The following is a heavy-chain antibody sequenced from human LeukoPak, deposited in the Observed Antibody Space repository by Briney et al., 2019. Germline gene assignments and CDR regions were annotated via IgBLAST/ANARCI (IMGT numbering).Heavy chain of an antibody. CDR1: GFIFSSNW. CDR3: VRDLGGRSGH. D-gene: IGHD1-26*01. V-gene: IGHV3-74*01. CDR2: INEDGSTT. Sequence: GGSLRLSCAASGFIFSSNWMHWVRQAPGKGLVWVSRINEDGSTTNHADSVKGRFTISRDNAKNTLYMQMNSQRAEDTAVYYCVRDLGGRSGHWGQGTLVTVSS. J-gene: IGHJ4*02.